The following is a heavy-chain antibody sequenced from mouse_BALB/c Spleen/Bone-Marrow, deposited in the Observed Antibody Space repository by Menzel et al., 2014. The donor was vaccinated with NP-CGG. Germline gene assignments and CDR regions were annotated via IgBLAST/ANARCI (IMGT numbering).Heavy chain of an antibody. J-gene: IGHJ1*01. Sequence: DVHLVESGGGLVKPGGSLKLSCAASGFTFSSYAMSWVRQSPEKRLEWVAEISSGGSYTYYPDTVTGRFTISRDNAKNTLYLEMSSLRSEDTAMYYCASKTGTGYWYLDVWGAGTTVTVSS. V-gene: IGHV5-9-4*01. D-gene: IGHD4-1*01. CDR3: ASKTGTGYWYLDV. CDR1: GFTFSSYA. CDR2: ISSGGSYT.